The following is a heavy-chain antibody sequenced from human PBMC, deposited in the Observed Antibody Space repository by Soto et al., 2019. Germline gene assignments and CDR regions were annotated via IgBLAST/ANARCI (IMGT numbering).Heavy chain of an antibody. J-gene: IGHJ5*02. D-gene: IGHD2-2*01. CDR1: GFTFSSNA. Sequence: GGSLRLSCAASGFTFSSNAMNWVRQAPGKGLEWVSAISGSGGNTYYADSVKGRFTISRDNSKNTLYLQMNSLRAEDTAVYYCAKELDDCTSTNCYVSWFDPWGQGTLVTISS. CDR3: AKELDDCTSTNCYVSWFDP. CDR2: ISGSGGNT. V-gene: IGHV3-23*01.